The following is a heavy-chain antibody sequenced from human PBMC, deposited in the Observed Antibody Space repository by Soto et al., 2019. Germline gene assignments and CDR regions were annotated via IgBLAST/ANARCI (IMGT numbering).Heavy chain of an antibody. Sequence: EVQLVESGGGLVQPGGSLRLSCAGSGFTFSGYWMHWVRQAPGKGLVWVSRLNPNGTFTTNADSVKGRFTISRDNAKNTVYLQMNSLRADDTSVYYCARGGTSKTYWGLFYNWGQGTLVTVSS. D-gene: IGHD7-27*01. CDR2: LNPNGTFT. J-gene: IGHJ4*02. V-gene: IGHV3-74*01. CDR3: ARGGTSKTYWGLFYN. CDR1: GFTFSGYW.